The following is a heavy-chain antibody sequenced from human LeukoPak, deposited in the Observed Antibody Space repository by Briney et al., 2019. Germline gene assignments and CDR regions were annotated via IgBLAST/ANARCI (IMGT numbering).Heavy chain of an antibody. CDR3: TRGPGYHDSSYLDY. V-gene: IGHV3-30*04. CDR2: ISHDGTNK. CDR1: RFTFSTYA. J-gene: IGHJ4*02. Sequence: GGSLRLSCAASRFTFSTYAMHWVRQAPGKGLEWVAVISHDGTNKNYADSVKGRFTISRDNSKNTLYLQMNSLRAEDTAVYYCTRGPGYHDSSYLDYWGQGTLVTVSS. D-gene: IGHD3-22*01.